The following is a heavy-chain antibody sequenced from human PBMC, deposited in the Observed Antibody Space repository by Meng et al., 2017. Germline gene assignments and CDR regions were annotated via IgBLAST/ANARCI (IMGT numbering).Heavy chain of an antibody. J-gene: IGHJ4*02. CDR2: IYYSGNSGST. D-gene: IGHD4-23*01. Sequence: GSLRLSCTVSGGSISGYYWSWIRQSPGKGPEWIGYIYYSGNSGSTNYNPSLKSRVTISLDTSKNQFSLKVSSVTAADTAVYSCARSYGGYFSTYFAYWGQGNRV. CDR3: ARSYGGYFSTYFAY. CDR1: GGSISGYY. V-gene: IGHV4-59*01.